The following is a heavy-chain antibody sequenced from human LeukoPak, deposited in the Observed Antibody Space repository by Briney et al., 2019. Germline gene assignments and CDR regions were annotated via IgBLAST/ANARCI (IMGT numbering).Heavy chain of an antibody. D-gene: IGHD6-13*01. CDR3: ATTASRGSSWYYYYYYMDV. J-gene: IGHJ6*03. CDR1: GFTFSSYW. CDR2: IKQDGSEK. Sequence: GGSLRLSCAASGFTFSSYWMSWVRQAPGKGMEWVANIKQDGSEKYYVDSVKGRFTISRDNAKNSLYLQMNSLRAEDTAVYYCATTASRGSSWYYYYYYMDVWGKGTTVTVSS. V-gene: IGHV3-7*01.